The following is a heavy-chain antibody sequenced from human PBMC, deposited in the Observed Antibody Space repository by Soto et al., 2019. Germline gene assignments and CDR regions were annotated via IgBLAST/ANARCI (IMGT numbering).Heavy chain of an antibody. J-gene: IGHJ4*02. CDR3: ARGLREELPIYYFDS. CDR1: GFSLSKARMG. D-gene: IGHD1-7*01. CDR2: IFWNDER. V-gene: IGHV2-26*01. Sequence: QVTLKEAGPVLVKPTEPLTLTCTVSGFSLSKARMGVSWIRQPPGKALEWLAHIFWNDERSYNTPLKSRLTIARDTSKSQVVLTMTNVDPVHTGTYFCARGLREELPIYYFDSWGQGTLVTVSS.